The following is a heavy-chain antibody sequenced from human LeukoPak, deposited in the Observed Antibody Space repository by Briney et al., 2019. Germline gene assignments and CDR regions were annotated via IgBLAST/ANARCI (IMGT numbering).Heavy chain of an antibody. CDR1: GFTFRSYW. CDR3: ARDLFPYYYDSSGYFFDY. CDR2: INSDGSST. Sequence: GGSLRLSXAASGFTFRSYWMHWVRQAPGKGLVWVSRINSDGSSTSYADSVKGRFTISRDNAKNTLYLQMNSLRAEDTAVYYCARDLFPYYYDSSGYFFDYWGQGTLVTVSS. J-gene: IGHJ4*02. V-gene: IGHV3-74*01. D-gene: IGHD3-22*01.